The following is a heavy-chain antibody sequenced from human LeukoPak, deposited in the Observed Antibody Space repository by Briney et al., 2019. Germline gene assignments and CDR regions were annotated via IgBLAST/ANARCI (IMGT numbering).Heavy chain of an antibody. J-gene: IGHJ4*02. CDR3: AKPTHNTGDYTD. V-gene: IGHV4-39*07. Sequence: SETLSLTCIVSGVSVSTSDYYWGWIRQPPGMGLEWIGSVYRSASASYNPSPKSRVTISVDTSKNQFSLKLSSVTAADTAVYYCAKPTHNTGDYTDWGQGTLVTVSS. CDR2: VYRSASA. D-gene: IGHD4-17*01. CDR1: GVSVSTSDYY.